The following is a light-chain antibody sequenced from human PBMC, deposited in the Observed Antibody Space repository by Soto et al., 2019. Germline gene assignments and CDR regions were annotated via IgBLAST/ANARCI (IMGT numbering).Light chain of an antibody. J-gene: IGKJ1*01. CDR2: GAS. CDR3: QQYGSSPQT. CDR1: QSVSSSY. V-gene: IGKV3-20*01. Sequence: EIVLTQSPGTLSLSPGERATLSCRASQSVSSSYLAWYQQKPGQAPRLLIYGASSRATGIPDRFSGSGSGTDIPLPISRLEPEDFAVYYCQQYGSSPQTFGQGTKVEIK.